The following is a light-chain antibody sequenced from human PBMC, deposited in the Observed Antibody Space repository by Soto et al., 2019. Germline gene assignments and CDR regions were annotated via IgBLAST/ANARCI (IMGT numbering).Light chain of an antibody. CDR1: SGSIASNY. V-gene: IGLV6-57*01. CDR2: EDN. Sequence: NFMLTQPHSVSESPGKTVIISCTRSSGSIASNYVQWYQQRPGSSPTTVIYEDNQRPSGVPDRFSGSIDSSSNSASLTISGLETEDDAYYFCQSYKATNQVFGGGTKLTVL. CDR3: QSYKATNQV. J-gene: IGLJ3*02.